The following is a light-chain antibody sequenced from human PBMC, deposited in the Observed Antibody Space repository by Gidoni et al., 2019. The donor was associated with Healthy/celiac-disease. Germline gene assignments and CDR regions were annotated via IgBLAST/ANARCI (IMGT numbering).Light chain of an antibody. J-gene: IGLJ2*01. Sequence: YEVTQPPSVPVPPGQTASITCSGDRLGDKYACWYQQKPGQSPVLVIYHDNKRPSGIPDRFSGSNSGNTATLTISVTQAMDEADYYCQAWDSSLLVFGGGTQLTVL. CDR3: QAWDSSLLV. CDR2: HDN. CDR1: RLGDKY. V-gene: IGLV3-1*01.